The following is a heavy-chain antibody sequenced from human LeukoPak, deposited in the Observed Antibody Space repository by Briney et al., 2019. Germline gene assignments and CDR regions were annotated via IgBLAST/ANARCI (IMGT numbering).Heavy chain of an antibody. CDR2: VSTYNGNT. V-gene: IGHV1-18*04. Sequence: ASVTVSCKASGYTFTSHGISWVRQAPGQGLEWMGWVSTYNGNTNYVPKYQGRVTITTDTSTSTAYMELRSLRSDDTAVYYCARDVDTATDQINDYWGQGTLVTVSS. D-gene: IGHD5-18*01. CDR3: ARDVDTATDQINDY. CDR1: GYTFTSHG. J-gene: IGHJ4*02.